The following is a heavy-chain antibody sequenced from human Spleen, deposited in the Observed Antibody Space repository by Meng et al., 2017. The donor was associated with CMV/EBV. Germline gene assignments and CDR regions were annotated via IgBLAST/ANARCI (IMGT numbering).Heavy chain of an antibody. CDR1: GGSFSGYY. CDR3: ARGRRRLLLSNYYGMDV. Sequence: GSLRLSCAVYGGSFSGYYWSWIRQPPGKGLEWIGEINHSGSTNYNPSLKSRVTISVDTSKNQFSLKLSSVTAADTAVYYCARGRRRLLLSNYYGMDVWGQGTTVTVSS. V-gene: IGHV4-34*01. D-gene: IGHD2/OR15-2a*01. CDR2: INHSGST. J-gene: IGHJ6*02.